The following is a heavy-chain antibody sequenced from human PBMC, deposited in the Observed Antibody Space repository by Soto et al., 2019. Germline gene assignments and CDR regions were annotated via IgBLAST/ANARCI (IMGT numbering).Heavy chain of an antibody. V-gene: IGHV4-59*01. J-gene: IGHJ6*02. CDR2: MYKTGST. D-gene: IGHD2-21*02. Sequence: SETLSLTCTVSGGSISSAYWSWIRQPPGKGLEWIGYMYKTGSTVYNPSLKSRVTISVDTSKNQFYLKVNSVTAADTAVYYCARDLWGYCGTDCYPLDVWGQGTTVTVS. CDR3: ARDLWGYCGTDCYPLDV. CDR1: GGSISSAY.